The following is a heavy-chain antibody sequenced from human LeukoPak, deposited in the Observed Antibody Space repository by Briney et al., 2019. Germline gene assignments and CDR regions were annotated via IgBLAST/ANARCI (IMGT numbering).Heavy chain of an antibody. CDR3: ARAQTLFWEFDGFNI. CDR1: GFTFSSHS. CDR2: MTVTNKI. J-gene: IGHJ3*02. Sequence: GGSLRLSCAASGFTFSSHSINWVRQAPGKGLEWIATMTVTNKIYYADSVKGRFTISRDNAENSVYLQMNSLRDEDTAVYSCARAQTLFWEFDGFNIWGRGTKVTVSS. V-gene: IGHV3-69-1*01. D-gene: IGHD3-3*01.